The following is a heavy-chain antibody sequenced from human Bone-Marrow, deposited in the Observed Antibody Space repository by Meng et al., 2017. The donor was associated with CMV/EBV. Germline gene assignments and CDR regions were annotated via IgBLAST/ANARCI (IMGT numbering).Heavy chain of an antibody. D-gene: IGHD6-13*01. J-gene: IGHJ6*04. CDR3: ARRYHSNRAAGGMDA. CDR1: GYSISSGYY. Sequence: SETLSLTCTVSGYSISSGYYWSWVRQPPGKGLEWIATIYHYGSIYYNPSLASRVAISVDTSKNEIYLDLSSVTAADTAVYYCARRYHSNRAAGGMDAWGKGTTVTVSS. V-gene: IGHV4-38-2*02. CDR2: IYHYGSI.